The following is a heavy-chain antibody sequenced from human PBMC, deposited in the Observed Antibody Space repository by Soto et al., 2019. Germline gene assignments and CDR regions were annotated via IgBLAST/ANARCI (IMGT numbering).Heavy chain of an antibody. Sequence: SVKVSCKASGGTFSNYGISWVRQAPGQGLEWMGGIIPLFATTDYAQKWQGRVTITADESTSTAYMDVRSLRSEDTAVYYCARTRLETHLRDSFDIWGQGTLVTVSS. V-gene: IGHV1-69*13. CDR2: IIPLFATT. CDR3: ARTRLETHLRDSFDI. CDR1: GGTFSNYG. J-gene: IGHJ3*02. D-gene: IGHD4-17*01.